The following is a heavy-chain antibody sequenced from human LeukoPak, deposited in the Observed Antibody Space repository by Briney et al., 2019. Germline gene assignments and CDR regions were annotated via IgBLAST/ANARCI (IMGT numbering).Heavy chain of an antibody. CDR2: ISSNGGST. Sequence: GGSLRLSCSASGFTFSSYAMHWVRQAPGKGLEYVSAISSNGGSTYYADSVKGRFTISRDNSKNTLYLQMSSPRAEDTAVYYCVKSVDLDYYDSSGVAFDIWGQGTMVTVSS. CDR1: GFTFSSYA. J-gene: IGHJ3*02. V-gene: IGHV3-64D*09. CDR3: VKSVDLDYYDSSGVAFDI. D-gene: IGHD3-22*01.